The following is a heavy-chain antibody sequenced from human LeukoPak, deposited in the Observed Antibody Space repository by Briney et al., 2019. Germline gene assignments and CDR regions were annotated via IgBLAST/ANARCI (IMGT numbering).Heavy chain of an antibody. CDR1: GYTFTGYY. D-gene: IGHD3-3*01. V-gene: IGHV1-2*06. Sequence: GASVKVSCKASGYTFTGYYMHWVRQAPGQGLEWMGRINPNCGGTNYAQKFQGRVTMTRDTSISTAYMELSRLRSDDTAVYYCARDRDFGVVIIKDYWGQGTLVTVSS. CDR2: INPNCGGT. CDR3: ARDRDFGVVIIKDY. J-gene: IGHJ4*02.